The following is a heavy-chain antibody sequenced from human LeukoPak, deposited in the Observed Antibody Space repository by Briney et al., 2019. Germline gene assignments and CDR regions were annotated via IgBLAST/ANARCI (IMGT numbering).Heavy chain of an antibody. J-gene: IGHJ3*02. D-gene: IGHD5-18*01. CDR2: ISAYNGNT. Sequence: GASVKVSCKASGYTFTSYGISWVRQAPGQGLEWMGWISAYNGNTNFAQKLQGRVTMTTDTSTSTAYMELRSLRSDDTAVYYCARDPQWIQLWLQDDAFDIWGQGTMVTVSS. CDR3: ARDPQWIQLWLQDDAFDI. V-gene: IGHV1-18*01. CDR1: GYTFTSYG.